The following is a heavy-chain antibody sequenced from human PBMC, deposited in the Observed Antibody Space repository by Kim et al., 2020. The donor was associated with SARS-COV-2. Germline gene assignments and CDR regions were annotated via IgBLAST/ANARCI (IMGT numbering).Heavy chain of an antibody. CDR2: ISHRGTT. CDR1: GGPITSGGYF. Sequence: SETLSLTCNVSGGPITSGGYFWSWLRQHPGKGLEWVGYISHRGTTYYNPSLKNRITISLDTSKNQLSLRLSSVTAADTAVYFCARDHIYYRFFQLWGQGTLVTVSS. J-gene: IGHJ1*01. V-gene: IGHV4-31*03. CDR3: ARDHIYYRFFQL. D-gene: IGHD3-3*01.